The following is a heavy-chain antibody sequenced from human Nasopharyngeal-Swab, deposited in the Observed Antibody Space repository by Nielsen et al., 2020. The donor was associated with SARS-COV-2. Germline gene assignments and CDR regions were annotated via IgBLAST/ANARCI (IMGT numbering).Heavy chain of an antibody. D-gene: IGHD5-12*01. J-gene: IGHJ6*02. CDR1: GFTFSSYS. CDR2: ISGDSDST. CDR3: AKDRDSGDDSEEYYHYYGMDV. Sequence: GESLKISCAASGFTFSSYSMNWVRQAPGKGLEWVSVISGDSDSTYYTDSVRGRFTISRDNSKNTLNLQMNNLRAEDTAIYYCAKDRDSGDDSEEYYHYYGMDVWGQGTTVTVSS. V-gene: IGHV3-23*01.